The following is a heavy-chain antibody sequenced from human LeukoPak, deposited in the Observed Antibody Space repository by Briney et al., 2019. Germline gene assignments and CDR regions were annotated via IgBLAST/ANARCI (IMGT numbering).Heavy chain of an antibody. D-gene: IGHD3-16*01. CDR1: GGTFSSYA. CDR2: IIPIFGTA. J-gene: IGHJ4*02. CDR3: ARAPRGMSVGGY. Sequence: ASVKVSCKASGGTFSSYAISWVRQAPGQGLEWMGGIIPIFGTANYAQKFQGRVTITADESTSTAYMELSRLRSDDTAVYYCARAPRGMSVGGYWGQGTLVTVSS. V-gene: IGHV1-69*01.